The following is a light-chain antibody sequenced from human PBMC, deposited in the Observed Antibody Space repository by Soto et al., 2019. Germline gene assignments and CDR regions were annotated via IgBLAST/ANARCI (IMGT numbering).Light chain of an antibody. Sequence: QPVRTQSPSASASLGASVKLTCTLSSGHNSYAIAWHQQQPEKGPRYLMKLNSDGSHSKGDGIPDRFSGSSSGAERYLTISSLQSEDEADYYCQTWGTGIKVFGGGTKLTVL. CDR1: SGHNSYA. J-gene: IGLJ2*01. V-gene: IGLV4-69*01. CDR2: LNSDGSH. CDR3: QTWGTGIKV.